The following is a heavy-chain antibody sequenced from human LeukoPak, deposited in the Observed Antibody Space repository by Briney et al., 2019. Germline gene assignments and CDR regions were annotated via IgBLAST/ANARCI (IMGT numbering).Heavy chain of an antibody. D-gene: IGHD3-22*01. CDR2: ISSSGNTI. V-gene: IGHV3-11*04. Sequence: LSLTCTVSGGSISSSSYYWGWIRQAPGKGLEWVSYISSSGNTIYYADTVKGRFTISRDNAKNSLYLQMNSLRAEDTAVYYCAREPWYYYDSSGYNYMDVWGKGTTVTVSS. J-gene: IGHJ6*03. CDR3: AREPWYYYDSSGYNYMDV. CDR1: GGSISSSSYY.